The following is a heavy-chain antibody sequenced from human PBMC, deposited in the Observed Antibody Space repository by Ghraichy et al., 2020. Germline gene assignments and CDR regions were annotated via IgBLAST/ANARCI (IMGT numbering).Heavy chain of an antibody. CDR2: IYYSGST. J-gene: IGHJ4*02. CDR3: ASFWTRVLYYFDY. Sequence: SQTLSLTCTVSGGSISSSDYYWGWIRQPPGKGLEWIGSIYYSGSTYYNPSLKSRVTTFVDTSKNQFSLRLSSVTAADTAVYYCASFWTRVLYYFDYWGQGTLVTVST. V-gene: IGHV4-39*01. CDR1: GGSISSSDYY. D-gene: IGHD3/OR15-3a*01.